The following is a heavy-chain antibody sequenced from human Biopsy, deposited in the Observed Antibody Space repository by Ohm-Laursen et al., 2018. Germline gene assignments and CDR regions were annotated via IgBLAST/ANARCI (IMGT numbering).Heavy chain of an antibody. CDR1: GDSISSSTYY. J-gene: IGHJ4*02. Sequence: GTLSLTCSVSGDSISSSTYYWGWIRQPPGKGLEWIGTIRNTYFRTSLKSRVTMSVDTSKNQFSLKLSSVTAADTGVYYCAQTRNDYGGFYFDSWGQGILVTVAS. CDR2: IRNT. CDR3: AQTRNDYGGFYFDS. V-gene: IGHV4-39*01. D-gene: IGHD4/OR15-4a*01.